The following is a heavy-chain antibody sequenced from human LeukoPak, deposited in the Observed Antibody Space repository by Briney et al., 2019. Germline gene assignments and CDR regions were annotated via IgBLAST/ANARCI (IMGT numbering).Heavy chain of an antibody. CDR3: AREPYYDILTGHASYYMDV. J-gene: IGHJ6*03. V-gene: IGHV1-2*02. Sequence: GASVKVSCKASGYTFTAYYMHWVRQAPGQGLEWMGWINPNSGDTNYAQKFQGRVTMTRDTSISTAYMELSRLRSDDTAVYYCAREPYYDILTGHASYYMDVWGKGTTVTVSS. CDR1: GYTFTAYY. CDR2: INPNSGDT. D-gene: IGHD3-9*01.